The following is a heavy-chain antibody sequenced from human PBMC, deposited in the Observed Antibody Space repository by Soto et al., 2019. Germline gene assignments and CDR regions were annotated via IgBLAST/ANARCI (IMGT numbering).Heavy chain of an antibody. V-gene: IGHV6-1*01. J-gene: IGHJ6*02. CDR1: GDSVSSNSAA. Sequence: SQTLSLTCAISGDSVSSNSAAWNWITQSPSRGLEWLGRTYYRSKWYNDYAVSVKRRITINPDTSKNQFSLQLNSVTPEDTAVYYCARVLIVVVPAWAQYYYKCMDVRCQGTTGTVSS. CDR3: ARVLIVVVPAWAQYYYKCMDV. D-gene: IGHD2-2*01. CDR2: TYYRSKWYN.